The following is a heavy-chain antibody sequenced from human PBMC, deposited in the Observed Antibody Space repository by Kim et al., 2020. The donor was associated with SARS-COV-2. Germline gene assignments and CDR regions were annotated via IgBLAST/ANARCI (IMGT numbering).Heavy chain of an antibody. CDR3: ARGLGSGSYYGF. J-gene: IGHJ4*02. D-gene: IGHD3-10*01. V-gene: IGHV4-34*01. Sequence: YTPSLKSRVTISVDTSKNQFSLKLSSVTAADTAVYYCARGLGSGSYYGFWGQGTLVTVSS.